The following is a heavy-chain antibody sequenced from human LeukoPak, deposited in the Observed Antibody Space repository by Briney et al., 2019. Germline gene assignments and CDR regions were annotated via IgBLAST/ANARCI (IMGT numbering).Heavy chain of an antibody. Sequence: SETLSLTCTVSGGSLSSGSNYWGWIRQPPGKGLEWVGSIYYSGRTYYNSSLKSRVTISVDTSKNQFSLKLSSVTAADTAVYYCARHWLIPARTSYYMDVWGKGTTVTVSS. CDR1: GGSLSSGSNY. D-gene: IGHD6-6*01. J-gene: IGHJ6*03. V-gene: IGHV4-39*01. CDR2: IYYSGRT. CDR3: ARHWLIPARTSYYMDV.